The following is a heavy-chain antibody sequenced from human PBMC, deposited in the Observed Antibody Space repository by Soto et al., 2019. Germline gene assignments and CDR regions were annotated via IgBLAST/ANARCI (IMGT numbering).Heavy chain of an antibody. D-gene: IGHD2-15*01. J-gene: IGHJ4*02. CDR3: AKDRSVVVVAAALGY. Sequence: QVQLVESGGGVVQPGRSLRLSCAASGFTFSSYGMHWVRQAPGKGLEWVAVISYDGSNKYYADSVKGRFTISRDNYKNTLYVPMNSLRAEDTAVYYCAKDRSVVVVAAALGYWGQGTLVTVSS. V-gene: IGHV3-30*18. CDR2: ISYDGSNK. CDR1: GFTFSSYG.